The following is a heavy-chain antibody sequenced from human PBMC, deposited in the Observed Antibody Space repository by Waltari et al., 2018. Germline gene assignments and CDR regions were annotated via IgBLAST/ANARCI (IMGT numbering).Heavy chain of an antibody. V-gene: IGHV3-49*04. CDR1: GFTFGDYA. CDR2: IRSKAYGGTT. Sequence: EVQLVESGGGLVQPGRSLRLSCTASGFTFGDYAMSWVRQAPGKGLEWVGFIRSKAYGGTTEYAASVKGRFTISRDDSKSIAYLQMNSLKTEDTAVYYCTSLIAARRAGITYWGQGTLVTVSS. CDR3: TSLIAARRAGITY. D-gene: IGHD6-6*01. J-gene: IGHJ4*02.